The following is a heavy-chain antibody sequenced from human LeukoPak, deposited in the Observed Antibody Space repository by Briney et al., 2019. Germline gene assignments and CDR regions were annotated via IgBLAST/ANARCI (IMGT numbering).Heavy chain of an antibody. Sequence: PSETLSLTCAVYGGSFSGYYWSWIRQPPGKGLEWIGEINHSGSTNYNPSLKSRVTISVDTSKNQFSLKLSSVTAADTAVYYCARGLSHYYDSSGYYSKLAVFVWRWFDPWGQGTLVTVSS. D-gene: IGHD3-22*01. CDR1: GGSFSGYY. J-gene: IGHJ5*02. V-gene: IGHV4-34*01. CDR3: ARGLSHYYDSSGYYSKLAVFVWRWFDP. CDR2: INHSGST.